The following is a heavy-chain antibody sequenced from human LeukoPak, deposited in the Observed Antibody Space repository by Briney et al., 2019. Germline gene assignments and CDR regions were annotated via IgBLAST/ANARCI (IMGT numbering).Heavy chain of an antibody. D-gene: IGHD6-19*01. J-gene: IGHJ4*02. CDR2: INSVGGST. V-gene: IGHV3-74*01. Sequence: GGSLRLSCAASGFTFSSFWMHWVRQAPGKGLVWVSRINSVGGSTSYADSLKGRFTISRDNAKNTLYLEMTSLRAEDTAVYYCARERSSGWNAFDIWGQGTLVTVSS. CDR1: GFTFSSFW. CDR3: ARERSSGWNAFDI.